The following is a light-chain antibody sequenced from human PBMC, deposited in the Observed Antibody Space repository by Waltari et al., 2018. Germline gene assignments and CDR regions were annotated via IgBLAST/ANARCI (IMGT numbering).Light chain of an antibody. CDR2: RNN. CDR1: SPNIGSNY. CDR3: AAWDDSLSGRV. J-gene: IGLJ3*02. Sequence: QSVLTQPPSASGTPGQRVTIPCSGSSPNIGSNYVYSYQQHPGTAPKLLIYRNNQRPSGVPDRFSGSKSGTSASLAISGLRSEDEADYYCAAWDDSLSGRVFGGGTKLTVL. V-gene: IGLV1-47*01.